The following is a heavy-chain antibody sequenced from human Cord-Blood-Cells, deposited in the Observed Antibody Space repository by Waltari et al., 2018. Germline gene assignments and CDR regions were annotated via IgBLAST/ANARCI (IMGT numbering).Heavy chain of an antibody. CDR1: GGSFCGYY. J-gene: IGHJ3*02. Sequence: QVQLQQWGAGLLKPSETLSLTCAVYGGSFCGYYWSWIRQPPGKGLEWIGEINHSGSTNYNPSLKSRVTISVDTSKNQFSLKLSSVTAADTAVYYCARNLGDAFDIWGQGTMVTVSS. CDR3: ARNLGDAFDI. V-gene: IGHV4-34*01. CDR2: INHSGST.